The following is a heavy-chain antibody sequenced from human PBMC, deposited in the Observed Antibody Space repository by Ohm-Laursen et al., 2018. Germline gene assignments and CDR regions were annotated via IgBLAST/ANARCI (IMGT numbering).Heavy chain of an antibody. D-gene: IGHD7-27*01. V-gene: IGHV4-59*01. CDR1: GGSISSYY. CDR3: ARALGGCPISCYYGMDV. J-gene: IGHJ6*02. CDR2: IYYSGST. Sequence: SETLSLTCTVSGGSISSYYWSWIRQPPGKGLEWIGYIYYSGSTNYNPSLKSRVTISVDTSKNQFSLKLSSVTAADTAVYYCARALGGCPISCYYGMDVWGQGTTVTVSS.